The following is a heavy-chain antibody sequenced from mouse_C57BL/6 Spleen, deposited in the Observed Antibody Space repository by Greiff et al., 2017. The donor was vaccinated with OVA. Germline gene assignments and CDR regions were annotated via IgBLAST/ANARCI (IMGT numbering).Heavy chain of an antibody. V-gene: IGHV5-12*01. CDR1: GFTFSDYY. Sequence: EVQVVESGGGLVQPGGSLKLSCAASGFTFSDYYMYWVRQTPEKRLEWVAYISNGGGSTYYPDTVKGRLTISRDNAKNTLYLQMSRLKSEDTAMYYCARDGFAYWGQGTLVTVAA. J-gene: IGHJ3*01. CDR3: ARDGFAY. CDR2: ISNGGGST.